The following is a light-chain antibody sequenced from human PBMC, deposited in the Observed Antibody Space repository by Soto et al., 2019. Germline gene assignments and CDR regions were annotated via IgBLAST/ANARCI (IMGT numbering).Light chain of an antibody. CDR1: LSISTW. J-gene: IGKJ1*01. V-gene: IGKV1-5*03. CDR3: QQYDTYPWT. CDR2: KAS. Sequence: DIQMTQSPSTLSTSVGDRVTITCRASLSISTWLAWYQQKPGKPPKLLIYKASTLESGVPARFSGSGSGSEFTLTIPSLQPDDFATYYCQQYDTYPWTFGQGTKVDIK.